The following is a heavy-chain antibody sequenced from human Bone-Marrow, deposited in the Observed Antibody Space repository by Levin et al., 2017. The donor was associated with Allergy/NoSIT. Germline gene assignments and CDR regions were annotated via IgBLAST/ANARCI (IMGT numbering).Heavy chain of an antibody. Sequence: GGSLRLSCAASGFTFSSYWMHWVRQAPGKGLVWVSRINSDGSSTAYADSVKGRFTISRDNAKNTLYLKMNSLRADDTAVYFCAGEARSAFDVWGQGTMVTVSS. CDR1: GFTFSSYW. J-gene: IGHJ3*01. D-gene: IGHD6-13*01. CDR2: INSDGSST. V-gene: IGHV3-74*01. CDR3: AGEARSAFDV.